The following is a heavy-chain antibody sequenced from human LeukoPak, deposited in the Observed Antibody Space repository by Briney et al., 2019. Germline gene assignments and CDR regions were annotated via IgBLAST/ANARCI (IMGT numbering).Heavy chain of an antibody. CDR1: GGSISSYY. V-gene: IGHV4-59*01. CDR3: ARGRAGYYGSGSYYNGKWFDP. J-gene: IGHJ5*02. CDR2: IYYSGST. Sequence: PSETLSLTCTVSGGSISSYYWSWIRQPPGKGLEWIGYIYYSGSTIYNPSLKSRVTISVDTSKNQFSLKLSSVTAADTAVYYCARGRAGYYGSGSYYNGKWFDPWGQGTLVTVSS. D-gene: IGHD3-10*01.